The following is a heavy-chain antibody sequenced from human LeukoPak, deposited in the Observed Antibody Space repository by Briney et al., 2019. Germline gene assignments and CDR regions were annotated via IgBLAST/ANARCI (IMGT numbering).Heavy chain of an antibody. V-gene: IGHV5-51*01. CDR1: GYSFTSYW. D-gene: IGHD2-15*01. Sequence: GESLKISCKGSGYSFTSYWIGWVRQMPGKGLEWMGIIYPGDSDTRYSPSFQGQVTISADKSISTAYLQWSSLQASDTAMYSCARRDVVVVAARLGAFDIWGQGTMVTVSS. CDR2: IYPGDSDT. J-gene: IGHJ3*02. CDR3: ARRDVVVVAARLGAFDI.